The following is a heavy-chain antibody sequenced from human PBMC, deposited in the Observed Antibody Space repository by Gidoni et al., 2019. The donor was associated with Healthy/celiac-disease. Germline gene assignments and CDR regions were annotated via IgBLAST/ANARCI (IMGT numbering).Heavy chain of an antibody. Sequence: QVQLVESGGGVVQPGRSLRRACAASGFTFRSYGRHWVRQAPGKGLEWVAVLSYDGSNKYYADSVKGRFTISRDNSKNTLYLQMNSLRAEDTAVYYCAKDGYCSSTSCLVYYYYYGMDVWGQGTTVTVSS. CDR3: AKDGYCSSTSCLVYYYYYGMDV. CDR2: LSYDGSNK. V-gene: IGHV3-30*18. D-gene: IGHD2-2*03. CDR1: GFTFRSYG. J-gene: IGHJ6*02.